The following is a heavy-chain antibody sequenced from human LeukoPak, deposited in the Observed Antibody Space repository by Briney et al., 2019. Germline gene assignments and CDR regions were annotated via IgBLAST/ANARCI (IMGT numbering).Heavy chain of an antibody. Sequence: GGSLRLSCAASGFTFDDYAMHWVRQAPGKGLEWVSLISWDGGSTYYADSVKGRFTISRDNSKNSLYLQMNSLRTEDTALYYCAKDLRRGYSYGFFDYWGQGTLVTVSS. CDR3: AKDLRRGYSYGFFDY. V-gene: IGHV3-43D*03. CDR1: GFTFDDYA. D-gene: IGHD5-18*01. J-gene: IGHJ4*02. CDR2: ISWDGGST.